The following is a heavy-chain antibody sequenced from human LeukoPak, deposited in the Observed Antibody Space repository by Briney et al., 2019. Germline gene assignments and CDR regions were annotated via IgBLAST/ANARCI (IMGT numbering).Heavy chain of an antibody. CDR1: GGSFSGYY. Sequence: PSETLSLTCAVYGGSFSGYYWSWIRQPPGKGLEWIGEINHSGSTNYNPSLKSRVTISVDTSKNQFSLKLSSVTAADTAVYYCAREMEFELNSFDYWGQGTLVTVSS. CDR3: AREMEFELNSFDY. J-gene: IGHJ4*02. V-gene: IGHV4-34*01. CDR2: INHSGST. D-gene: IGHD1-26*01.